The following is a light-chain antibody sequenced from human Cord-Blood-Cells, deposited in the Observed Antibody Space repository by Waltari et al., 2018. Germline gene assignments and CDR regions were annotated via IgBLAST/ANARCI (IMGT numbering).Light chain of an antibody. Sequence: DIVMTQFPDSLAVSLGERATINCKSSQSVVYSSNNKNYLAWYQQKPGQPPKLLIYWASTRESGVPDRFSGSGSWTDFTLTISSLQAEDVAVYYCQQYYSTPYTFGQGTKLEIK. V-gene: IGKV4-1*01. J-gene: IGKJ2*01. CDR2: WAS. CDR3: QQYYSTPYT. CDR1: QSVVYSSNNKNY.